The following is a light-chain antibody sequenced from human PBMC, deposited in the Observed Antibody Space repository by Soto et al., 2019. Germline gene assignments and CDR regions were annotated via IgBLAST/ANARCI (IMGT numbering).Light chain of an antibody. CDR2: AAS. Sequence: DIQMTQSPSSLSASVGDRVTITCRASQGISTYLAWYQQKPGGVPKLLIYAASTLQSGVPSRFSGSGSGTHFTLTINSLQPEDVAAYFCQRYNSVTFTFGPGARVDI. CDR1: QGISTY. CDR3: QRYNSVTFT. V-gene: IGKV1-27*01. J-gene: IGKJ3*01.